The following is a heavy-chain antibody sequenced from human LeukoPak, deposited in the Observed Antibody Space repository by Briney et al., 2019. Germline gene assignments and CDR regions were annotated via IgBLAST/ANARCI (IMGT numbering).Heavy chain of an antibody. V-gene: IGHV4-39*07. CDR3: ASRTTVTTSGAFDI. CDR2: IYYSGST. CDR1: GGSISSSSYY. D-gene: IGHD4-17*01. J-gene: IGHJ3*02. Sequence: SETLSLTCTVSGGSISSSSYYWGWIRQPPGKGLEWIGSIYYSGSTYYNPSLKSRVTISVDTSKNQFSLKLSSVTAADTAVYYCASRTTVTTSGAFDIWGQGTMVTVSS.